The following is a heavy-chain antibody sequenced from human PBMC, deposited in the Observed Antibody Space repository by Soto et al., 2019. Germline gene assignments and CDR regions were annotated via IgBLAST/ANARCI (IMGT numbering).Heavy chain of an antibody. CDR1: GVSIRSTSYY. V-gene: IGHV4-39*01. CDR2: IYFSGST. J-gene: IGHJ4*02. CDR3: ARHGSY. Sequence: QLQLQESGPGLVKPSETLSLICNVSGVSIRSTSYYWTWIRQPPGKGLEWIGTIYFSGSTFYNPSLKSRVSISVDTSKNQFSLNLTSVTGGDTAVYYCARHGSYWGQGTLVTVSS.